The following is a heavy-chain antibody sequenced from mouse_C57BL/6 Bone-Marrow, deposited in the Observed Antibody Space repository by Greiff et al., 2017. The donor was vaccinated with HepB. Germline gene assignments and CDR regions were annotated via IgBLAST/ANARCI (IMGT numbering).Heavy chain of an antibody. J-gene: IGHJ3*01. CDR3: ASPYYYGSSYPSWCAY. Sequence: EVKVVESGGGLVKPGGSLKLSCAASGFTFSDYGMHWVRQAPEKGLVWVAYISRGSSTLYYADTVKGRFTISRDNAKDTLFLQMTSLRSGDTAMYYCASPYYYGSSYPSWCAYWGQGTLVTVSA. CDR2: ISRGSSTL. V-gene: IGHV5-17*01. CDR1: GFTFSDYG. D-gene: IGHD1-1*01.